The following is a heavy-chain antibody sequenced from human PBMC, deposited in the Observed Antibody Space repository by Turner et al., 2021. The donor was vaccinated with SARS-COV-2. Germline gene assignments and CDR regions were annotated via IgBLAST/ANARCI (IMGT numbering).Heavy chain of an antibody. CDR1: GYTLPELS. V-gene: IGHV1-24*01. J-gene: IGHJ6*02. CDR2: FDPEDGET. CDR3: ASGSAVTGTPQFYYYYYGMDV. D-gene: IGHD6-19*01. Sequence: QVQLVQSGAEVKKPGASVKVSCKASGYTLPELSMHWVRQAPGKGLEWMGGFDPEDGETIYAQKFQGRVTMTEDTSTDTAYMELSSRRSEGTAVYYCASGSAVTGTPQFYYYYYGMDVWGQGTTVTVSS.